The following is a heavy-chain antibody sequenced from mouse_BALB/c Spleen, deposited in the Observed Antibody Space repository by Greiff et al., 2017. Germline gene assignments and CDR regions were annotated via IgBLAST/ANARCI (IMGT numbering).Heavy chain of an antibody. Sequence: QVQLQQSGAELVMPGASVKMSCKASGYTFTDYWMHWVKQRPGQGLEWIGAIDTSDSYTSYNQKFKGKATLTVDESSSTAYMQLSSLTSEDSAVYYCAREGHGSHYFDYWGQGTTLTVSS. CDR1: GYTFTDYW. CDR2: IDTSDSYT. CDR3: AREGHGSHYFDY. V-gene: IGHV1-69*01. D-gene: IGHD1-1*01. J-gene: IGHJ2*01.